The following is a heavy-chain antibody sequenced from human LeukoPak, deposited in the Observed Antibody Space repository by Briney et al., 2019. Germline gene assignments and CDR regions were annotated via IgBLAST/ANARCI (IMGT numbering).Heavy chain of an antibody. Sequence: GGSLRLSCAASGFTFSSYGMHWVRQAPGKGLEWVAVISYDGSNKYYADSAKGRFTISRDNSKNTLYLQMNSLRAEDTAVYYCAKDGECGGDCLGGAFDIWGQGTMVTVSS. CDR3: AKDGECGGDCLGGAFDI. J-gene: IGHJ3*02. D-gene: IGHD2-21*02. CDR2: ISYDGSNK. V-gene: IGHV3-30*18. CDR1: GFTFSSYG.